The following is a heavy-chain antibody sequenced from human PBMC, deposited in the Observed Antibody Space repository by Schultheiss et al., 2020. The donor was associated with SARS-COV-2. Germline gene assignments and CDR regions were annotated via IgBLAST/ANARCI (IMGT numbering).Heavy chain of an antibody. CDR1: GFTFSSNG. CDR2: ISYDGSTS. Sequence: GGSLRLSCATSGFTFSSNGMHWVRQAPGRGLEWVATISYDGSTSYYADSVKGRFTISRDNSRNTLHLQMNALRAEDTAVHYCAKGAVAGDDAFGIWGQGTMVTVSS. V-gene: IGHV3-30*18. CDR3: AKGAVAGDDAFGI. J-gene: IGHJ3*02. D-gene: IGHD6-19*01.